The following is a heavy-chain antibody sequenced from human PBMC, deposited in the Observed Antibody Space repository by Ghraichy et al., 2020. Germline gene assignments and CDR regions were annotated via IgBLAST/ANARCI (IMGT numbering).Heavy chain of an antibody. V-gene: IGHV4-59*01. Sequence: SETLSLTCTVSGGSIRRYYWTWIREAPGRGLEWIGYLYYSGSTDYNPSLKSRATISVDTSKNQFSLRLTSVTTADTAVYYCARGGTIFGVVMNYYYYGMDVWGHGTTVTVSS. CDR1: GGSIRRYY. D-gene: IGHD3-3*01. CDR3: ARGGTIFGVVMNYYYYGMDV. CDR2: LYYSGST. J-gene: IGHJ6*02.